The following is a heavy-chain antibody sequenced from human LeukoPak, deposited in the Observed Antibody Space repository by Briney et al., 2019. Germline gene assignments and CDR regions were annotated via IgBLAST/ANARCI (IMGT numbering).Heavy chain of an antibody. CDR1: GGSFSGYY. D-gene: IGHD3-22*01. Sequence: SETLSLTCAVYGGSFSGYYWSWIRQPPGKGLEWIGEINHSGSTNYNPSLKSRVTISVDTSKNQFSLKLSSVTAADTAVYYCARCPMIELRSAFDIWGQGTMVTVSS. J-gene: IGHJ3*02. V-gene: IGHV4-34*01. CDR2: INHSGST. CDR3: ARCPMIELRSAFDI.